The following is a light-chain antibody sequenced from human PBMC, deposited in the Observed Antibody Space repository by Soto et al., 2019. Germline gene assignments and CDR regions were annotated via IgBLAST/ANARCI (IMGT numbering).Light chain of an antibody. J-gene: IGKJ5*01. CDR2: GAF. CDR3: QKRIKWPIN. Sequence: EIVLTHSPATLSFSPVEIATLSFSSSQSVSNNYLAWYQQKPGQAPRLLIYGAFNRATGTPARFSGSGSGTDFTLTISSLEPADSAVYYCQKRIKWPINFGQGTRLEIK. CDR1: QSVSNNY. V-gene: IGKV3-11*01.